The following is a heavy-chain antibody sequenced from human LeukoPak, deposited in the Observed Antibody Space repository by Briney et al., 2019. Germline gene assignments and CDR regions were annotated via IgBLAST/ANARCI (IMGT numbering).Heavy chain of an antibody. J-gene: IGHJ5*02. CDR1: GGSFSGYY. V-gene: IGHV4-34*01. CDR2: INHSGST. CDR3: ARIAYCGGDCYPDNWFDP. D-gene: IGHD2-21*02. Sequence: SETLSLTCAVYGGSFSGYYWSWIRQPPGKGLDWIGEINHSGSTNYNPSLKSRVTISVDTSKNQFSLKLSSVTAADTAVYYCARIAYCGGDCYPDNWFDPWGQGTLVTVSS.